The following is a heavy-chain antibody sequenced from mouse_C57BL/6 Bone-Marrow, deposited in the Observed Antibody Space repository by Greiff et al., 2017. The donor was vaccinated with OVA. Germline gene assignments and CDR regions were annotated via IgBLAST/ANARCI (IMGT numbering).Heavy chain of an antibody. J-gene: IGHJ4*01. Sequence: EVQLQQSGAELVRPGASVKLSCTASGFNIKDDYMHWVKQRPEQGLEWIGWIDPENGDTEYASKFQGKATITADTSSNTAYLQLSSLTSEDTAVYYCTTWLRRYAMDYWGQGTSVTVSS. CDR2: IDPENGDT. CDR1: GFNIKDDY. V-gene: IGHV14-4*01. D-gene: IGHD2-2*01. CDR3: TTWLRRYAMDY.